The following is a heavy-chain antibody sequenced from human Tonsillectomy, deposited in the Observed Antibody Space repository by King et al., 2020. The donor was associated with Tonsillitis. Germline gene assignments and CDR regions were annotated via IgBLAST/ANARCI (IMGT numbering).Heavy chain of an antibody. CDR3: ARTEITATGDDAFDI. CDR1: GYIFTSYY. Sequence: GQLVQSGAEVKRPGASVKVSCEASGYIFTSYYMHWLRQAPGQGLEWLGMLSPSRGTTYYAQTFQGRVSMTRDRYTTTVYMELSSLRSEDKALYYCARTEITATGDDAFDIWGQGTMVTVSS. J-gene: IGHJ3*02. CDR2: LSPSRGTT. D-gene: IGHD6-13*01. V-gene: IGHV1-46*01.